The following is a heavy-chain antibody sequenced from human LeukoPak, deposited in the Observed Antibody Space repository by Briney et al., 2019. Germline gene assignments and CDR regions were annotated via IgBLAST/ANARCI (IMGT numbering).Heavy chain of an antibody. CDR1: GFTFSSYR. CDR2: INSDGSST. Sequence: GGSLRLSCAASGFTFSSYRMYWVRQAPGKGLVWVSRINSDGSSTTYADSVKGRFTISRDNSKNTLYLQMNSLRVEDTAAYYCAKDRVAAAGVVDAFDIWGQGTMVTVSS. CDR3: AKDRVAAAGVVDAFDI. D-gene: IGHD6-13*01. V-gene: IGHV3-74*01. J-gene: IGHJ3*02.